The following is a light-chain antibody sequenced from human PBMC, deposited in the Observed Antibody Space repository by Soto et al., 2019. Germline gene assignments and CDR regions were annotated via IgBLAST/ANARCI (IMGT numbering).Light chain of an antibody. Sequence: ESVLRQSPGTVSLSPGERATLSCRASQSVSSNYLAWYQHKPGQAPRLLIYGASTRATGIPDRFSGSGSGTDFTLTISRLEPEDFAVYYCQHRSDWPPRLTFGGGTKVEIK. CDR2: GAS. J-gene: IGKJ4*01. CDR3: QHRSDWPPRLT. CDR1: QSVSSNY. V-gene: IGKV3D-20*02.